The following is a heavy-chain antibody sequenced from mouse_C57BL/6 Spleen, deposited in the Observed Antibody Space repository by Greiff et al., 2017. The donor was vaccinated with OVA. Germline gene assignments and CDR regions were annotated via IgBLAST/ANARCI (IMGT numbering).Heavy chain of an antibody. CDR2: IHPNSGST. J-gene: IGHJ2*01. CDR1: GYTFTSYW. D-gene: IGHD1-1*01. V-gene: IGHV1-64*01. CDR3: ATDGSSLPWFAY. Sequence: QVQLQQPGAELVKPGASVKLSCKASGYTFTSYWMHWVKQRPGQGLEWIGMIHPNSGSTNYNEKFKSKATLTVDKSSSTAYMQLSSLTSEDSAVYYCATDGSSLPWFAYWGQGTTLTVSS.